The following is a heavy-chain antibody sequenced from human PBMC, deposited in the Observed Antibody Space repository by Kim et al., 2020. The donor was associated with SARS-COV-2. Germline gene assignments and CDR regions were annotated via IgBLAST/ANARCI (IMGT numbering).Heavy chain of an antibody. CDR2: IYHTGNT. J-gene: IGHJ3*02. D-gene: IGHD2-21*01. CDR3: AGFVGWVGAFEI. V-gene: IGHV4-31*03. CDR1: SGSITNGAYY. Sequence: SETLSLTCTVSSGSITNGAYYWNWIRQYPGKGLEWIGYIYHTGNTYYNPSLKSRITISVDTSNNQFSLKLSSVTAADTALYYCAGFVGWVGAFEIWGQGTMVTVSS.